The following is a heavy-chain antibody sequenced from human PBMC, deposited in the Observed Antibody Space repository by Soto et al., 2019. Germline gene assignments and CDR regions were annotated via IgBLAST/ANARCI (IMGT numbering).Heavy chain of an antibody. Sequence: QVQLQESGPGLLKPSETLSLTCTVSGGSISSYFYIWVRQPPGKGLEWIGSVYYTGTTDYNPSLKSRVTISVDTSKTQFSLNLRCVTAADTAVYYCARDLAAVPRAFDYWGRGTLVTVSS. CDR2: VYYTGTT. CDR1: GGSISSYF. J-gene: IGHJ4*02. CDR3: ARDLAAVPRAFDY. V-gene: IGHV4-59*01. D-gene: IGHD6-13*01.